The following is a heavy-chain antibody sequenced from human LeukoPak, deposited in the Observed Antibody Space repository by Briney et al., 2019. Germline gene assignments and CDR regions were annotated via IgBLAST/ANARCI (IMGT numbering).Heavy chain of an antibody. Sequence: SETLSLTCTVSGGSISSSSYYWSWIRQPPGKGLEWIGSIYYSGSTYYNPSLKSRVTISVDTSKNQFSLKLSSVTAADTAVYYCAGALLGFDYWGQGTLVTVSS. CDR3: AGALLGFDY. CDR2: IYYSGST. D-gene: IGHD3-16*01. J-gene: IGHJ4*02. CDR1: GGSISSSSYY. V-gene: IGHV4-39*01.